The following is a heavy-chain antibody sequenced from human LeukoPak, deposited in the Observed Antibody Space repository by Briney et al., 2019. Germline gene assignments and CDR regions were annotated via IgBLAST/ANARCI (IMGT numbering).Heavy chain of an antibody. CDR2: IYYSGST. Sequence: SETLSLTCTVSGGSISSSSYYWGWIRQPPGKGLEWIGSIYYSGSTYYNPSLKSRVTISVDTSKNQFSLKLSSVTAADTAVYYSARRPGWYCSGGSCYSGGFSDWGQGTLVTVSS. CDR3: ARRPGWYCSGGSCYSGGFSD. CDR1: GGSISSSSYY. V-gene: IGHV4-39*01. D-gene: IGHD2-15*01. J-gene: IGHJ4*02.